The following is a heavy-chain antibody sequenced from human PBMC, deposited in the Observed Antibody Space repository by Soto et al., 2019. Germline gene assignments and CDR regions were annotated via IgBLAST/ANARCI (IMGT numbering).Heavy chain of an antibody. D-gene: IGHD3-22*01. CDR3: ARYTTYYYDSSGYHASFDP. CDR1: GYTFTSYD. CDR2: MNPNSGNT. Sequence: ASVKVSCKASGYTFTSYDINWVRQATGQGLEWMGWMNPNSGNTGCAQKFQGRVTMTRNTSISTAYMELSSLRSEDTAVYCCARYTTYYYDSSGYHASFDPWGQGTLVTVSS. J-gene: IGHJ5*02. V-gene: IGHV1-8*01.